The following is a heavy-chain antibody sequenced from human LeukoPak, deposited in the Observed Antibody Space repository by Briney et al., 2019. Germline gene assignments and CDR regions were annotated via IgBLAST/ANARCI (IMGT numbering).Heavy chain of an antibody. D-gene: IGHD6-13*01. V-gene: IGHV3-7*01. CDR1: GFTFSSYW. CDR3: ARMSVYSSSWYWYTTITTPFDY. CDR2: IKQEGSEK. J-gene: IGHJ4*02. Sequence: GGSLRLSCAASGFTFSSYWMSWVRQAPGKGLEWVANIKQEGSEKYYVDSVKGRFTISRDNDKHPRYLQMNSLRAEDTVVYYCARMSVYSSSWYWYTTITTPFDYWGQGTLVTVSS.